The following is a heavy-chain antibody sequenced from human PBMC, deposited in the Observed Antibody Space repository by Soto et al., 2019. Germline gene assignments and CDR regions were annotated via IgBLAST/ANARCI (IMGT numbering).Heavy chain of an antibody. CDR1: GFTFSSYS. CDR2: ISSSSSYI. J-gene: IGHJ4*02. Sequence: GGSLRLSCAASGFTFSSYSMNWVRQAPGKGLEWVSSISSSSSYIYYADSVKGRFTISRDNAKNSLYLQMNSLRAEDTAVYYCARDRVRGGHRYGYTYTYWGQGTLVTVSS. CDR3: ARDRVRGGHRYGYTYTY. V-gene: IGHV3-21*01. D-gene: IGHD5-18*01.